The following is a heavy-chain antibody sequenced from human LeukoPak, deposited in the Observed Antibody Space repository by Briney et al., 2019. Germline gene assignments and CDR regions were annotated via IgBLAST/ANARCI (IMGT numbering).Heavy chain of an antibody. CDR2: ISYSGIT. V-gene: IGHV4-39*07. J-gene: IGHJ4*02. Sequence: SETLSLTCTVFGVSVTTSGYYGAWIRQPPGRGLEWIGSISYSGITYYKPSLRGRVTISGDTSKNQFSLKLSSVTAADTAVYYCARGPSVADSPPFDYWGQGTLVTVSS. D-gene: IGHD6-19*01. CDR3: ARGPSVADSPPFDY. CDR1: GVSVTTSGYY.